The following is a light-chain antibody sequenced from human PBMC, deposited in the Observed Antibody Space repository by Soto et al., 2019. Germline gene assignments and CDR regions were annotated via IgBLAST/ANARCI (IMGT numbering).Light chain of an antibody. CDR3: QQYYSYPT. CDR1: QALSNY. V-gene: IGKV1-9*01. Sequence: DSQKTPAPSSPSATVGDRVTIPCRASQALSNYLAWYQQKPGKAPDLLIYSASTLQSGVPSRFSGSGSETEFSLTISCLQSEDFATYYCQQYYSYPTFGQGTRLEIK. CDR2: SAS. J-gene: IGKJ5*01.